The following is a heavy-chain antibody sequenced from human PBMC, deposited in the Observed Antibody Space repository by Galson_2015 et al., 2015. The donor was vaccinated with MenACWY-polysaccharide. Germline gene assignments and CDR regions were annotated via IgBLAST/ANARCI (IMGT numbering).Heavy chain of an antibody. CDR3: AKDSTDFWSVAGRFDH. D-gene: IGHD3-3*01. CDR2: IRSSGTNT. J-gene: IGHJ5*02. V-gene: IGHV3-23*01. Sequence: SLRLSCAASGFTFTSYAMSWVRQVPGKGLEWVSAIRSSGTNTYYADSVKGRFTISRDNSKNTLYLQMNSLRAEDTVVYYCAKDSTDFWSVAGRFDHWGQGTLVAVSS. CDR1: GFTFTSYA.